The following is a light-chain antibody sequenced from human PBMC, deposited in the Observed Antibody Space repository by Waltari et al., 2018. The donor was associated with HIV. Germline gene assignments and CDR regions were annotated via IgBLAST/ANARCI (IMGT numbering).Light chain of an antibody. V-gene: IGLV1-40*01. J-gene: IGLJ3*02. Sequence: QSVLTQPPSVSGAPGQNVTVSCTGSRSTIGPHYHVHWYQFLPGEAPKLLIYGNTIRPAGVPGRFSGSSSGTSASLAITGLQPADEADYYCQSYDNTVNGWVFGGGTRVTV. CDR2: GNT. CDR1: RSTIGPHYH. CDR3: QSYDNTVNGWV.